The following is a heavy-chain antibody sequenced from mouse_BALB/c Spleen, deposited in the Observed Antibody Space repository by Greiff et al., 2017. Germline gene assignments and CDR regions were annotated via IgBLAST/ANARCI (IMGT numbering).Heavy chain of an antibody. CDR2: INPSNGRT. D-gene: IGHD2-4*01. CDR3: ATYWDYDGYAMDY. Sequence: VQLQQPGAELVKPGASVKLSCKASGYTFTSYWMHWVKQRPGQGLEWIGEINPSNGRTNYNEKFKSKATLTVDKSSSTAYMQLSSLTSEDSAVYYCATYWDYDGYAMDYWGQGTSVTVSS. V-gene: IGHV1S81*02. CDR1: GYTFTSYW. J-gene: IGHJ4*01.